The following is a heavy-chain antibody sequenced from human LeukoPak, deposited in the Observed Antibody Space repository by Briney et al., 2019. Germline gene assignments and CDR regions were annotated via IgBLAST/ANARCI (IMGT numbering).Heavy chain of an antibody. J-gene: IGHJ3*02. CDR1: GGSFSGYY. CDR3: ARNEAHDAFDI. V-gene: IGHV4-34*01. Sequence: SETLSLTCAVYGGSFSGYYWSWIRQPPGKGLEWIGEINHSGSTNYNPSLKSRVTISVDTSKNQFSLKLSSVTAADTAVYYCARNEAHDAFDIWGQGTMVTVSS. CDR2: INHSGST.